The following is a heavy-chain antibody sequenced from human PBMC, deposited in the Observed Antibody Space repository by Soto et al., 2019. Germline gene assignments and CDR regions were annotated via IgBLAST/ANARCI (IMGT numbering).Heavy chain of an antibody. Sequence: GGSLRLSCAASGFTFSIYWMSWFRQAPGKGLEWVANIKQDGSEKYYVDSVKGRFTISRDNAKNSLYLQMNSLRAEDTAVYYCARTISSTPYYYYYMDVWGKGTTVTVSS. J-gene: IGHJ6*03. CDR2: IKQDGSEK. V-gene: IGHV3-7*01. CDR3: ARTISSTPYYYYYMDV. D-gene: IGHD3-3*01. CDR1: GFTFSIYW.